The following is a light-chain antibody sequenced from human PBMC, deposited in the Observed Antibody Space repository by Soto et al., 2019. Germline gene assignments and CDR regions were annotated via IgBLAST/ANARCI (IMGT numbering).Light chain of an antibody. V-gene: IGKV3-20*01. CDR3: HHYAST. CDR2: GAS. CDR1: QSVTSTY. Sequence: VLTQSPGTLSLSPGERATLSCRASQSVTSTYLAWYQQTPGQAPRLLIYGASSRATGVPERFSGSGSGTHFTLPISRLEPADVAVYFCHHYASTFGQGTKVDNK. J-gene: IGKJ1*01.